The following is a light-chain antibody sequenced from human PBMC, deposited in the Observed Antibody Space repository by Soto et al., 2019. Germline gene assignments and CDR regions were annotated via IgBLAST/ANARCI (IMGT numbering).Light chain of an antibody. J-gene: IGKJ2*01. V-gene: IGKV1-17*03. CDR3: LTHNSYHPYT. Sequence: DIQMTQSPSAMSASVGDRVTITCRASQGISNYLAWFQQKPGKVPKRLIYAASSLQSGVPSRFSGSGSGTEFTPTISSLQTEAFSTYYCLTHNSYHPYTFGQGTKLEIK. CDR1: QGISNY. CDR2: AAS.